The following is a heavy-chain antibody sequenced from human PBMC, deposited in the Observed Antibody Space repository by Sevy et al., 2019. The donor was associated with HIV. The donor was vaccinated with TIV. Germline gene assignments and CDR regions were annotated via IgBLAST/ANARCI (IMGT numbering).Heavy chain of an antibody. J-gene: IGHJ3*02. CDR3: ARKRSGGSFDAFDI. V-gene: IGHV3-7*01. CDR1: GFTFSNFW. Sequence: GGSLRLSCAASGFTFSNFWMSWVRQAPGKGLEWVANIKQDGSEKYYVDSLKGRFPNSRDNAKNSVYLQMNRLRAEDTAVYYCARKRSGGSFDAFDIWGQGTMVTVSS. D-gene: IGHD2-15*01. CDR2: IKQDGSEK.